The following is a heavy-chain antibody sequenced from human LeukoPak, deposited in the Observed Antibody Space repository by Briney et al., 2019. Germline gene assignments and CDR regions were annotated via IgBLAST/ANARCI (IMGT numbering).Heavy chain of an antibody. V-gene: IGHV4-34*01. CDR2: INHLGDT. Sequence: PSETLSLTCAVYGGSFSNYYWNWIRQPPGKGLEWIGEINHLGDTNYKPSLKSRVTISVDTSKNQFSLKLSSVTAADTAVYYCARRVTTRIRIAVAGTSAFDIWGQGTMVTVSS. J-gene: IGHJ3*02. CDR1: GGSFSNYY. CDR3: ARRVTTRIRIAVAGTSAFDI. D-gene: IGHD6-19*01.